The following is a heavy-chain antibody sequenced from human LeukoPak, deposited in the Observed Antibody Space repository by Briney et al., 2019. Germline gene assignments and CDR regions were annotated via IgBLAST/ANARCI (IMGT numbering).Heavy chain of an antibody. V-gene: IGHV3-64*01. J-gene: IGHJ4*02. D-gene: IGHD6-19*01. CDR3: VTESASSAWLFDN. Sequence: GGSLRLSCAASGFTFSCYAMHWVRQAPGKGLQYVSGISSNGDSTYYANSVKGRFTISRDNSKNTLYFQMGSLRAEDMAVYYCVTESASSAWLFDNWGQGTLVTVSS. CDR2: ISSNGDST. CDR1: GFTFSCYA.